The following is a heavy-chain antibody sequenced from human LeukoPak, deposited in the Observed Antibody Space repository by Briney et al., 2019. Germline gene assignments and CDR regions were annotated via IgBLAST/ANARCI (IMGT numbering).Heavy chain of an antibody. CDR1: GITLSNYG. V-gene: IGHV3-23*01. Sequence: GGSLRLSCAVSGITLSNYGMSWVRQAPGKGLEWVAGISDSGGSTNYADSAKGRFTISRDNPKNTLYLQMNSLRAEDTAVYFCARRGVVIRVILVGFHKEAFYFDSWGQGALVTVSS. CDR3: ARRGVVIRVILVGFHKEAFYFDS. J-gene: IGHJ4*02. D-gene: IGHD3-22*01. CDR2: ISDSGGST.